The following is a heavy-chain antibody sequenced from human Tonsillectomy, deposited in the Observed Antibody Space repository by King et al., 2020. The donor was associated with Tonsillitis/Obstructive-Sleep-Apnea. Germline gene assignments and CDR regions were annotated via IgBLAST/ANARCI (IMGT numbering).Heavy chain of an antibody. J-gene: IGHJ4*02. CDR3: TRAWDTIFGVVRFDY. V-gene: IGHV3-49*05. Sequence: VQLVESGGGLVKPGRSLRLSCTASGFTFGDYAMSWFRQAPGKGLEGVGFIRSKAYGGTTEYAASVKGRFTISRDDSKSIAYLQMNSLKTEDTAVYYCTRAWDTIFGVVRFDYWGQGTLVTVSS. D-gene: IGHD3-3*01. CDR2: IRSKAYGGTT. CDR1: GFTFGDYA.